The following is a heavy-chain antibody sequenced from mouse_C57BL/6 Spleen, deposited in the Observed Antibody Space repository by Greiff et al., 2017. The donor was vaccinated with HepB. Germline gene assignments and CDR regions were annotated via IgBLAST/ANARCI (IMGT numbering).Heavy chain of an antibody. Sequence: VQLQQSGPELVKPGASVKISCKASGYAFSSSWMNWVKQRPGKGLEWIGRIYPGDGDTNYNGKFTGKATLTADKSSSTAYMQLSSLTSEDSAVYFCAKSTMAPPYYFDYWGQGTTLTVSS. CDR3: AKSTMAPPYYFDY. CDR1: GYAFSSSW. V-gene: IGHV1-82*01. CDR2: IYPGDGDT. D-gene: IGHD2-1*01. J-gene: IGHJ2*01.